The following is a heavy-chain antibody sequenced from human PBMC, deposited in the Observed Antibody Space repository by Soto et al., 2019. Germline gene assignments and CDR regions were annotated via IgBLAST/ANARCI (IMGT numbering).Heavy chain of an antibody. CDR3: ARSFGVVIKYGMDV. J-gene: IGHJ6*02. Sequence: GASVKVSCKASGGTFSSYAISWVRQAPGQGLEWMGGIIPIFGTANYAQKFQGRVTITADESTSTAYMELSSLRSEDTAVYYCARSFGVVIKYGMDVWGQGTTVTVSS. V-gene: IGHV1-69*13. CDR2: IIPIFGTA. D-gene: IGHD3-3*01. CDR1: GGTFSSYA.